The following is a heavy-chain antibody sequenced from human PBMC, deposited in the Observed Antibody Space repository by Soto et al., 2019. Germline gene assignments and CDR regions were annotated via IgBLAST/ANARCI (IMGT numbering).Heavy chain of an antibody. Sequence: PSETLSLTCTVSGGFISSGGYYWSWIRQHPGKGLEWIGYIDYRGSTDYNPSLKSRVTISVDTSKNQFSLKLSSVTAADTAVYYCARGSIAAAGGGSYYYYGMDVWGQGTTVTVSS. V-gene: IGHV4-31*03. CDR1: GGFISSGGYY. CDR3: ARGSIAAAGGGSYYYYGMDV. CDR2: IDYRGST. J-gene: IGHJ6*02. D-gene: IGHD6-13*01.